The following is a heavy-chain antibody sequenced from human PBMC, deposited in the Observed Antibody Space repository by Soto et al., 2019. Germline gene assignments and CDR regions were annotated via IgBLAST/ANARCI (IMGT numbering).Heavy chain of an antibody. Sequence: QVQLQESGPGLVQPSGTLSLTCAVSGDSINNSHWWSWVRQTPGKGLEWIGETYHSGTTNYNPSLKTRITISIDQSKYQFSLKINSVPAADTAVYYCAREVNSSPARGPNWFDPWGQGTLVTVSS. D-gene: IGHD6-13*01. V-gene: IGHV4-4*02. CDR1: GDSINNSHW. CDR3: AREVNSSPARGPNWFDP. J-gene: IGHJ5*02. CDR2: TYHSGTT.